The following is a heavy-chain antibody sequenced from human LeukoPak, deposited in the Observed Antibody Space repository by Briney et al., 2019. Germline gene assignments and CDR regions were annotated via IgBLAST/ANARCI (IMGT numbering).Heavy chain of an antibody. D-gene: IGHD5-18*01. J-gene: IGHJ6*03. Sequence: PGVSLRLSCAASGFTFSSYNMKWLRQAPGNELEGVSFINSSSSYIYYADSVKGRFTISRDNAKNSLYLQMNSLRAEDTAVYYSARDPPEFQQLNMDIWGKGTTVTVSS. CDR1: GFTFSSYN. CDR2: INSSSSYI. V-gene: IGHV3-21*01. CDR3: ARDPPEFQQLNMDI.